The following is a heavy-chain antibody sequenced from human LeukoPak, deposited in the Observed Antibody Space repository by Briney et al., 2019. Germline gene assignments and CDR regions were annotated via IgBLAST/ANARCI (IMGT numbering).Heavy chain of an antibody. CDR2: VDPEDGET. CDR3: ATQMAIPILGVATSAPFEF. D-gene: IGHD3-3*01. CDR1: GYIFDRYD. Sequence: ASVKVSCKASGYIFDRYDINWVRQATGKGLEWVGRVDPEDGETRYAERFQGRVTLTADASIDTTYMELSSLKSEDTAVYYCATQMAIPILGVATSAPFEFWGRGTLVSVSS. V-gene: IGHV1-69-2*01. J-gene: IGHJ4*02.